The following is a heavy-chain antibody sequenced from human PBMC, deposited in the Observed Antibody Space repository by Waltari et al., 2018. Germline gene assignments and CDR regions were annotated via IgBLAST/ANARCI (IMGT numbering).Heavy chain of an antibody. D-gene: IGHD3-10*01. J-gene: IGHJ4*02. V-gene: IGHV4-34*01. Sequence: QVQLQQWGAGLLKPSETLSLTCAVYGGSFSGYYWSWIRQPPGKGLEWIGEINHSGSTNYNPSRKSRVTISVDTSKNQFSLKLSSVTAADTAVYYCARDVLLSRGDYWGQGTLVTVSS. CDR3: ARDVLLSRGDY. CDR1: GGSFSGYY. CDR2: INHSGST.